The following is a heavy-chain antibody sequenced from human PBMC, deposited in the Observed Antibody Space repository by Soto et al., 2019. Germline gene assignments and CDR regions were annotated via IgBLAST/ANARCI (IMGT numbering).Heavy chain of an antibody. CDR1: GFTFSSYA. CDR3: AKSTYYYDSSGPLYFDY. Sequence: GGSLRLSCAASGFTFSSYAMSWVRQAPGKGLEWVSAISGSGGSTYYADSVKGRFTISRDNSKNTLYLQMNSLRAEDTAVYYFAKSTYYYDSSGPLYFDYWGQGTLVTVSS. J-gene: IGHJ4*02. CDR2: ISGSGGST. D-gene: IGHD3-22*01. V-gene: IGHV3-23*01.